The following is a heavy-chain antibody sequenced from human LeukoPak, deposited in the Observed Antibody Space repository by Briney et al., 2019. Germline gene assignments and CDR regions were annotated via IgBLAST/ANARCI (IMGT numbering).Heavy chain of an antibody. CDR3: ARHYDFWSGSWFDP. V-gene: IGHV4-59*08. J-gene: IGHJ5*02. Sequence: SETLSLTCTVSGGSISSYYWSWIRQPPGKGLEWIGYIYYSGSTNYNPSLKSRVTISVDTSKNQFSLKLSSVTAADTAVYYCARHYDFWSGSWFDPWGQGTLVTVSS. CDR1: GGSISSYY. CDR2: IYYSGST. D-gene: IGHD3-3*01.